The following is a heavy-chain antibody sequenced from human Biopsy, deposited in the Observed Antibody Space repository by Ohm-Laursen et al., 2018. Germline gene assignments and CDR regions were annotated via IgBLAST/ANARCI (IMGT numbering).Heavy chain of an antibody. CDR3: ARDPHGEGRDYGSYFDY. Sequence: AASVKVSCNASGYPFITYGISWVRQAPGQGLEWMGWISAYNGHTKFARKFQDRVTMTTDTSTTTAYMDLRSLRSDDTAVYYCARDPHGEGRDYGSYFDYWGQGTLVTVSS. V-gene: IGHV1-18*01. CDR1: GYPFITYG. D-gene: IGHD4-17*01. J-gene: IGHJ4*02. CDR2: ISAYNGHT.